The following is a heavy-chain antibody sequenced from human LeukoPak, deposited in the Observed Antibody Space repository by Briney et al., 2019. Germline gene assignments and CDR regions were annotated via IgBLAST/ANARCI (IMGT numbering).Heavy chain of an antibody. V-gene: IGHV3-23*01. J-gene: IGHJ4*02. CDR1: GFTFSSYS. D-gene: IGHD3-22*01. Sequence: GGSLRLSCAASGFTFSSYSMNWVRQAPGKGLEWVSSITAGGGSIQYADSVKGRFTISRDNSKNTLYLQMNSLKAEDTAIYFCAYYDSSGYYYGRLRYWGQGTPVTVSS. CDR3: AYYDSSGYYYGRLRY. CDR2: ITAGGGSI.